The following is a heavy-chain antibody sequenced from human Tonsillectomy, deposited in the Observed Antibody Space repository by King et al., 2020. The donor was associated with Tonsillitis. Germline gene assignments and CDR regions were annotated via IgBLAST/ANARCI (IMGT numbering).Heavy chain of an antibody. J-gene: IGHJ4*01. Sequence: VQLVESGGGLVQPGGSLRLSCSASGFTFSSYAMHWVRQAPGKGLECVSAISINGTNRYYADSVKGRFTISRDNSKNTLYLQMSSLRAEDTAVYYCVILGWLRSHNNNGHRDCWGQGTLVTVSS. CDR1: GFTFSSYA. CDR2: ISINGTNR. V-gene: IGHV3-64D*06. D-gene: IGHD5-24*01. CDR3: VILGWLRSHNNNGHRDC.